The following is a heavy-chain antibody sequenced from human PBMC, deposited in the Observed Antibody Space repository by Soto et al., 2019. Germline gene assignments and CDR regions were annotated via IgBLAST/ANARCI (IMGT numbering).Heavy chain of an antibody. CDR3: ARDRHILTGYYKGVSRPKFDS. CDR1: GGSFRGYY. J-gene: IGHJ4*02. V-gene: IGHV4-34*01. Sequence: SETLSITCAVYGGSFRGYYWSWIRQPPGKGLEWIGEINHSGSTNYNPSLKSRVTISVDTSKNQFSLKLSSVTAADTAVYYCARDRHILTGYYKGVSRPKFDSRGQGTLVTVSS. CDR2: INHSGST. D-gene: IGHD3-9*01.